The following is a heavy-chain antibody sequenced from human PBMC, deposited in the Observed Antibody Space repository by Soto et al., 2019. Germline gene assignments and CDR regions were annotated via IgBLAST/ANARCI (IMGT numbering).Heavy chain of an antibody. CDR3: ARQPAREWGPLAY. D-gene: IGHD3-3*01. Sequence: QVQLVQSGAEVKKPGASVKVSCKASGYTFTSYYMHWVRQAPGQGLEWMGIINPSGGSTSYAQKFQGRVTMPRATSTSTVYMELSSLRSEDTAVYYCARQPAREWGPLAYWGQGTLVTVSS. CDR1: GYTFTSYY. V-gene: IGHV1-46*01. J-gene: IGHJ4*02. CDR2: INPSGGST.